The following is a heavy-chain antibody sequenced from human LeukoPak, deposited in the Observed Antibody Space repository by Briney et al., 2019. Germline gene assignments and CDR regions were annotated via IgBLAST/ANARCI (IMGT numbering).Heavy chain of an antibody. CDR2: ISGSGGST. D-gene: IGHD2-21*02. V-gene: IGHV3-23*01. Sequence: GGSLRLSCAASGFTFSSYAMSWVRQAPGKGLEWVSAISGSGGSTYYADSVEGRFTISRDNSKNTLYLQMNSLRAEDTAVYYCAKDLDIFPGDYYFDYWGQGTLVTVSS. J-gene: IGHJ4*02. CDR1: GFTFSSYA. CDR3: AKDLDIFPGDYYFDY.